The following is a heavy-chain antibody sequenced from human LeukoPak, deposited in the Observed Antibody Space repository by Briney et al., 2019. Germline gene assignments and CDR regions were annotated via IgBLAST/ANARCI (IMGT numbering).Heavy chain of an antibody. CDR3: ARGNSIYYGMDV. V-gene: IGHV3-21*01. J-gene: IGHJ6*02. D-gene: IGHD4-23*01. Sequence: PGRTLRLSRALSRFTLSPYTMSWVREAPGKGLEWVWCITSRSTNIFYSDSLKGRFTVSRDNAKNSLYLQMNSLRAEDTAVYYCARGNSIYYGMDVWGQGTTVTVSS. CDR1: RFTLSPYT. CDR2: ITSRSTNI.